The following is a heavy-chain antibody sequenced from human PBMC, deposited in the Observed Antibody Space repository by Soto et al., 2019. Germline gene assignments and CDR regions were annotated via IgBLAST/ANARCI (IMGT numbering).Heavy chain of an antibody. V-gene: IGHV3-23*01. CDR2: ISGSGGST. D-gene: IGHD1-26*01. CDR3: ARRGSGTYDDY. Sequence: EVQLLESGGGLVQPGGSLRLSCAASGFTFSSYAMRWVRQAPGKGLEWVSAISGSGGSTYYADSVKGRFTISRDNSKNTLYLQTNSLRGEETVVYYCARRGSGTYDDYWGQGTRVNVSS. CDR1: GFTFSSYA. J-gene: IGHJ4*02.